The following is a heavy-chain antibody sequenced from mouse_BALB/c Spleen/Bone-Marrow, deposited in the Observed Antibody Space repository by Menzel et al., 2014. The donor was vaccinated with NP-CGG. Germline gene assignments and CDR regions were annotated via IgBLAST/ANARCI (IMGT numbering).Heavy chain of an antibody. CDR1: GYSFTGYY. D-gene: IGHD1-1*01. CDR3: ARGIYYGSSSYFDY. Sequence: LVKTGASVKISCKASGYSFTGYYMHWVKQSHGKSLEWIGYISCYNGATSYNQKFKGKATFTVVTSSSTAYMQFNSLTSEDSAVYYCARGIYYGSSSYFDYWGQGTTLTVSS. V-gene: IGHV1S34*01. CDR2: ISCYNGAT. J-gene: IGHJ2*01.